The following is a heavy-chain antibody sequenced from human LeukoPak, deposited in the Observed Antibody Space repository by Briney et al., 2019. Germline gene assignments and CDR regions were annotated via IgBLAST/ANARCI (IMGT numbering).Heavy chain of an antibody. V-gene: IGHV3-7*01. J-gene: IGHJ4*01. CDR1: GFTFNKYW. CDR3: VRDVSSGWAFDY. Sequence: GGSLRLXCSASGFTFNKYWMSWIRQLPGQGLESVANVNQDGTQKYYVDSVKGRFTNSRDNARNLLYLQMNSLRAEDTAVYYCVRDVSSGWAFDYWGHGTLVTVSS. CDR2: VNQDGTQK. D-gene: IGHD6-19*01.